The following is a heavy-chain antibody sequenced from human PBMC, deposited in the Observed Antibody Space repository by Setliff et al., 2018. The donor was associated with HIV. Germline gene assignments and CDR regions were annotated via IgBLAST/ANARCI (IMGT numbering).Heavy chain of an antibody. V-gene: IGHV4-38-2*02. J-gene: IGHJ5*02. CDR1: GFSISSRYY. Sequence: SETLSLTCDVSGFSISSRYYWGWIRQSPGKGLEWIGEVTHSGRTNYNPSLESRVTTSVDTSKKQFSLRLTSVTAADTAMYHCARDRSSGWSKDWFDTWGQGILVTVSS. CDR3: ARDRSSGWSKDWFDT. D-gene: IGHD6-19*01. CDR2: VTHSGRT.